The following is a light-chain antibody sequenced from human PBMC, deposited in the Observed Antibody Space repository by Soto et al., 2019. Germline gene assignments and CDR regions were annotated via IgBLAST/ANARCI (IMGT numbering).Light chain of an antibody. Sequence: EIVLTQSPGTLSLSPGERATLSCRASQSVSSRYLAWYQQKPGQAPRLLIYDASSRATGIPDRFSGSGSGTDFTLTINRLEPEDFAVYYCQQYAGSPSLFTFGPGTKVDIK. CDR1: QSVSSRY. CDR2: DAS. V-gene: IGKV3-20*01. J-gene: IGKJ3*01. CDR3: QQYAGSPSLFT.